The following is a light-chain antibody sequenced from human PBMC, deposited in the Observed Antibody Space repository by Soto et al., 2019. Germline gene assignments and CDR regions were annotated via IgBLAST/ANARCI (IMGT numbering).Light chain of an antibody. Sequence: QLVLTQSPSASASLGASVRLTCTLSSGHSSYAIAWHQQQPEKGPRYLMKLNSDGSHSKGDGIPDRFSGSSSGAERYLTISSLQSEDEADYYCQTWGTDVVFGGGTKLTV. J-gene: IGLJ2*01. CDR2: LNSDGSH. V-gene: IGLV4-69*01. CDR1: SGHSSYA. CDR3: QTWGTDVV.